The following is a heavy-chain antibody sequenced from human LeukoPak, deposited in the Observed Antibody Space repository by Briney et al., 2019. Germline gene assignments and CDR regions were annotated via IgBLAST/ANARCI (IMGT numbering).Heavy chain of an antibody. D-gene: IGHD4-17*01. Sequence: PSETLSLTGTVSGYSISRGYYWAWIRQPPGRGLEWIGSIYHSGSTYYNPSLKSRVTISIDTSKSQFSLNLGSVTAADTAVYYCANQNDYGDYWGQGTLVTVSS. CDR2: IYHSGST. V-gene: IGHV4-38-2*02. CDR3: ANQNDYGDY. CDR1: GYSISRGYY. J-gene: IGHJ4*02.